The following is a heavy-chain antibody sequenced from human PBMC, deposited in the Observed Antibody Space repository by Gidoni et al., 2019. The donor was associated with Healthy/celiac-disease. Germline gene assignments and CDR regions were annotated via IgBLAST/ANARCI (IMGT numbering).Heavy chain of an antibody. D-gene: IGHD5-18*01. Sequence: EVQLVASGGGLVQPGGSLTLSCSASGFTFSSYWMSWVRQAPGKGLEWVANIKQDGSEKYYVDSVKGRFTISRDNAKNSLYLQMNSLRAEDTAVYYCARDSDTAMVTGYYYYGMDVWGQGTTVTVSS. V-gene: IGHV3-7*01. CDR3: ARDSDTAMVTGYYYYGMDV. CDR1: GFTFSSYW. J-gene: IGHJ6*02. CDR2: IKQDGSEK.